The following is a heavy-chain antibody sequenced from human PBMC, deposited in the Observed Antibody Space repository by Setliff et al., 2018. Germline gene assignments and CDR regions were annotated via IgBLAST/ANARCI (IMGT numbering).Heavy chain of an antibody. CDR1: GDSISSGNW. V-gene: IGHV4-4*02. D-gene: IGHD3-10*01. CDR3: ARHDARGYYYYMDV. CDR2: INHSGTT. J-gene: IGHJ6*03. Sequence: SETLSLTCAVSGDSISSGNWWSWVRQPPEKGLEWIGEINHSGTTNYNPSLKSRVTISVDKSKNQFSLKLSSVTAADTAIYYCARHDARGYYYYMDVWGEGTTVTVSS.